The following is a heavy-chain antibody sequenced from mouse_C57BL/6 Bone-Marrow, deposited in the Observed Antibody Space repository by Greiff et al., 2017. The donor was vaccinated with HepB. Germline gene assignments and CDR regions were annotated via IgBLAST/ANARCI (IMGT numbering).Heavy chain of an antibody. Sequence: EVKLMESGGGLVQPKGSLKLSCAASGFSFNTYAMNWVRQAPGKGLEWVARIRSKSNNYATYYADSVKDRFTISRDDSESMLYLQMNNLKTEDTAMYYCVRNYYGSPWYFDVWGTGTTVTVSS. V-gene: IGHV10-1*01. CDR3: VRNYYGSPWYFDV. D-gene: IGHD1-1*01. J-gene: IGHJ1*03. CDR2: IRSKSNNYAT. CDR1: GFSFNTYA.